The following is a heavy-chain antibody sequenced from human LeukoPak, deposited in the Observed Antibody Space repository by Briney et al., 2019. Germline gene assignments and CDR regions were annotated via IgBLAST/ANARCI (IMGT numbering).Heavy chain of an antibody. CDR2: IKSDGSST. V-gene: IGHV3-74*01. Sequence: GGSLRLPCAASGFTFNNYAMSWVRQAPGEALMWVSRIKSDGSSTTYADSVKGRFTISRDNAKNTLYLQMNSLRAEDTAVYYCSRDSLSSCGGDCYSGLDVWGQGTTVTVSS. CDR1: GFTFNNYA. CDR3: SRDSLSSCGGDCYSGLDV. D-gene: IGHD2-21*02. J-gene: IGHJ6*02.